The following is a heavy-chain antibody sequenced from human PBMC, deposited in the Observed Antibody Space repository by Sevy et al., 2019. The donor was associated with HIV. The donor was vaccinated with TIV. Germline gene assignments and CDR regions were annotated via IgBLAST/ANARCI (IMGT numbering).Heavy chain of an antibody. CDR3: ARSDGSGRISYFDY. D-gene: IGHD3-10*01. V-gene: IGHV3-11*01. J-gene: IGHJ4*02. Sequence: GGSLRLSCAASGFTFSDCYMSWIRQAPGKGLEWISYISSGYTIKYEDFVKGRFTISMDNAKNTLYLQMNSMRAEDTAVYYCARSDGSGRISYFDYWGQGSLVTVSS. CDR1: GFTFSDCY. CDR2: ISSGYTI.